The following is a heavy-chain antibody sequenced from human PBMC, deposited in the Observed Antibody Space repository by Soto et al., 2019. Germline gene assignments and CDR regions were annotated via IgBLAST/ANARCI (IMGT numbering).Heavy chain of an antibody. Sequence: SETLSLTCTVSGGSISSGVYYWSWIRQHPGKGLEWIGYIYYSGITYYNPSLKSRVTISVDTSKNQFSLKLSSVTAADTAVYYCARVYDSSGYYFDSWGQGTLVTVSS. CDR2: IYYSGIT. CDR1: GGSISSGVYY. J-gene: IGHJ4*02. V-gene: IGHV4-31*03. CDR3: ARVYDSSGYYFDS. D-gene: IGHD3-22*01.